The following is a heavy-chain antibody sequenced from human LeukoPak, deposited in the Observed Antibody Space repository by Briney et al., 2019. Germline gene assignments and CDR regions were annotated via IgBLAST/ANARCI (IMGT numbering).Heavy chain of an antibody. V-gene: IGHV4-59*01. CDR3: ARDGFTAGTWFDP. CDR2: IYYSGST. D-gene: IGHD1-1*01. J-gene: IGHJ5*02. Sequence: PSETLSLTCTVSGGSISSYYWSWIRQPPGKGLEWIGYIYYSGSTNYNPSLKSRVTISVDTSKNQFSLKLSSVTAADTAAYYCARDGFTAGTWFDPWGQGTLVTVSS. CDR1: GGSISSYY.